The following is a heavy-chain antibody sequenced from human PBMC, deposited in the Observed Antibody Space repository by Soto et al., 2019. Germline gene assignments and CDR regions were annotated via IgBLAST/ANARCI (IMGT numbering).Heavy chain of an antibody. CDR2: FDPEDGET. CDR1: GYTLTELC. Sequence: ASVKVSCKASGYTLTELCMHWVRQSPGKGLEWMGGFDPEDGETIYAQKFQGRVTMTEDTSTDTAYMELSSLRSEDTAVYYCATGAPGRYGDYYVRQAPSHWDAFDIWGQGTMVTVSS. D-gene: IGHD4-17*01. CDR3: ATGAPGRYGDYYVRQAPSHWDAFDI. V-gene: IGHV1-24*01. J-gene: IGHJ3*02.